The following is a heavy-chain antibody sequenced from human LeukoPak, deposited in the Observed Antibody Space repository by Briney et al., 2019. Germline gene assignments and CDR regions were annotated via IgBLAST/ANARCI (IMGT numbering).Heavy chain of an antibody. CDR2: INAGNGHT. J-gene: IGHJ4*02. V-gene: IGHV1-3*03. CDR3: AREKWGSYDY. Sequence: ASVKVSCKASGYTFTTYVIHRVRQAPGQRLEWMGWINAGNGHTTYSQEFQGRVTITRDTPASTVYMELSSLRSEDMAVYYCAREKWGSYDYWGQGTLVTVSS. D-gene: IGHD1-26*01. CDR1: GYTFTTYV.